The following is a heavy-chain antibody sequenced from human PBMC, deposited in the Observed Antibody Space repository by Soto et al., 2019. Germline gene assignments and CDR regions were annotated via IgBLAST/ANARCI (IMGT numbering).Heavy chain of an antibody. CDR2: MAPSGST. CDR3: ARDGNFGDDIHDYYGMDV. Sequence: QVRLQESGPGLVKPSETLSLTCTVSGASISSYYWSWIRQSPGKRLEWIGYMAPSGSTKYNPSLKGRVTISVDTSNNQFSLKVTSVTAADTAVYYCARDGNFGDDIHDYYGMDVWGRGTTVTVFS. CDR1: GASISSYY. J-gene: IGHJ6*02. D-gene: IGHD4-17*01. V-gene: IGHV4-59*01.